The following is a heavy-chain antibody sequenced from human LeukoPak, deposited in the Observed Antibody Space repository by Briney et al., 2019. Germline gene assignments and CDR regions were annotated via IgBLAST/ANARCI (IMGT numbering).Heavy chain of an antibody. V-gene: IGHV3-48*03. D-gene: IGHD4-17*01. CDR3: ARDSPTTTIDY. CDR1: GFTFSSYE. CDR2: ISSSGSTI. J-gene: IGHJ4*02. Sequence: GGSLRLSCAASGFTFSSYEMNWVRQAPGKGLEWVSYISSSGSTIYYADSVKDRFTISRDNAKNSLYLQMNSLRAEDTAVYYCARDSPTTTIDYRGQGTLVTVSS.